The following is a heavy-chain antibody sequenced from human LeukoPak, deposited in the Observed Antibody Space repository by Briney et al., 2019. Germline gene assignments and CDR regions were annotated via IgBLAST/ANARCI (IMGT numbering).Heavy chain of an antibody. V-gene: IGHV3-48*03. CDR2: ISSSGSTI. CDR1: GFTFSSYE. D-gene: IGHD6-19*01. CDR3: ARDPYSGGYGAHYYYYYMDV. Sequence: GGSLRLSCAASGFTFSSYEMNWVRQAPGKGLEWVSYISSSGSTIYYADSVKGRFTISRDNAKNSLYLQMNSLRDEDTAVYYCARDPYSGGYGAHYYYYYMDVWGKGTTVTVSS. J-gene: IGHJ6*03.